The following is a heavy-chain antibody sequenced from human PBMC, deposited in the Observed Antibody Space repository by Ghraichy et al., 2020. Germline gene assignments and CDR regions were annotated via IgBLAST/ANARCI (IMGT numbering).Heavy chain of an antibody. V-gene: IGHV3-23*01. CDR3: AKAGPFYCSSTSCYKGKYFDY. CDR2: ISGSGGST. J-gene: IGHJ4*02. CDR1: GFTFSSYA. Sequence: GVLRLSCAASGFTFSSYAMSWVRQAPGKGLEWVSAISGSGGSTYYADSVKGRFTISRDNSKNTLYLQMNSLRAEDTAVYYCAKAGPFYCSSTSCYKGKYFDYWGQGTLVTVSS. D-gene: IGHD2-2*02.